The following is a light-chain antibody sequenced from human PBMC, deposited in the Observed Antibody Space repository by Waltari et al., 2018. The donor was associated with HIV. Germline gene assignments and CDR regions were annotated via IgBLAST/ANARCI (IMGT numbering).Light chain of an antibody. CDR2: EVS. CDR3: SSYAGGTTWV. CDR1: SSDVGNYNL. Sequence: QSALTQPASVSGSPGQSIAISCTGTSSDVGNYNLVSWYQHHPGKAPRLMIYEVSKRPSGISNLFSGSKSGNTASLIISGLQAEDEADYYCSSYAGGTTWVFGGGTKLTVL. J-gene: IGLJ3*02. V-gene: IGLV2-23*02.